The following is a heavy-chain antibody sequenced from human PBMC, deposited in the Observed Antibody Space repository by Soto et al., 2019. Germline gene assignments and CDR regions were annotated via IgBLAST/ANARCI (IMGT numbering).Heavy chain of an antibody. D-gene: IGHD1-26*01. Sequence: QVQLLESGPGLVKPSETLSLTCTVSGGSISNSDYYWSWIRQPPGKGLEWIGYIYYSGDTYYNPSLKSRVIISLVTSTNQFSLKLSSMTAADTAVYYWAIKWGDKNFASWGQGSLVTVAS. V-gene: IGHV4-30-4*01. J-gene: IGHJ4*02. CDR2: IYYSGDT. CDR1: GGSISNSDYY. CDR3: AIKWGDKNFAS.